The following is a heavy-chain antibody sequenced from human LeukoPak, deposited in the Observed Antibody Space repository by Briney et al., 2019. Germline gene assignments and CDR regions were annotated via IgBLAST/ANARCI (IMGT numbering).Heavy chain of an antibody. Sequence: SQTLSLTCTVSGGSISSGGYYWSWICQHPGKGLEWIGYIYYSGSTYYNPSLKSRVTISVDTSKNQFSLKLTSVTAADTAVYYCARGIAAAGDLGWFDPWGQGTLVTVSS. CDR2: IYYSGST. CDR3: ARGIAAAGDLGWFDP. V-gene: IGHV4-31*03. J-gene: IGHJ5*02. CDR1: GGSISSGGYY. D-gene: IGHD6-13*01.